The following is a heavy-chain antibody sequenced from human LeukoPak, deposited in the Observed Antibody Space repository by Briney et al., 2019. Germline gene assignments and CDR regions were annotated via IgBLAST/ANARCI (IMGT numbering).Heavy chain of an antibody. CDR2: IKDDGSEK. CDR3: ARVTWSGSYFGY. Sequence: GGSLRLSCSASGFTFSSHWMTWVRQAPGKGLEWVANIKDDGSEKYYVDSVRGRFTISRDNAKNSLYLQMNSLGAADTAVYYCARVTWSGSYFGYWGQGTLVTVSS. V-gene: IGHV3-7*03. J-gene: IGHJ4*02. CDR1: GFTFSSHW. D-gene: IGHD1-26*01.